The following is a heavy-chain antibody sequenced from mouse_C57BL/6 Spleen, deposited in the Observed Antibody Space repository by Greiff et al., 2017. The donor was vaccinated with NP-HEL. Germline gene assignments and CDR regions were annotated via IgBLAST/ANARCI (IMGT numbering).Heavy chain of an antibody. J-gene: IGHJ4*01. CDR2: ISSGSSTI. V-gene: IGHV5-17*01. CDR3: ARPMVTSYYYAMDY. Sequence: VMLVESGGGLVKPGGSLKLSCAASGFTFSDYGMHWVRQAPEKGLEWVAYISSGSSTIYYADTVKGRFTISRDNAKNTLFLQMTSLRSEDTAMYYCARPMVTSYYYAMDYWGQGTSVTVSS. D-gene: IGHD2-2*01. CDR1: GFTFSDYG.